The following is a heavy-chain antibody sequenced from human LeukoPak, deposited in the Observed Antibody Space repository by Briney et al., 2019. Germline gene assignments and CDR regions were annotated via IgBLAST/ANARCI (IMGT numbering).Heavy chain of an antibody. CDR2: INPNSGGT. V-gene: IGHV1-2*02. J-gene: IGHJ6*03. D-gene: IGHD3-3*01. CDR1: GYTFTDYY. CDR3: ARGPGKYDFWSGYYNYYYYYMDV. Sequence: EASVKVSCKASGYTFTDYYMHWVRQAPGQGLEWMGWINPNSGGTNYAQKFQGRITMTRDTSISTAYMELSRLRSDDTAVYYCARGPGKYDFWSGYYNYYYYYMDVWGKGTTVTVSS.